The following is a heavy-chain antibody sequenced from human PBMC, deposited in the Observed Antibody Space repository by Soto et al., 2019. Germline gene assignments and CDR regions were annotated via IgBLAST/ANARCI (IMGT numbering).Heavy chain of an antibody. J-gene: IGHJ4*02. CDR3: ARGDPSYSSSWYSVDY. D-gene: IGHD6-13*01. Sequence: GGSLRLSCAASGFTFSSYSMNWVRQAPGKGLEWVSSISSSSSYIYYADSVKGRFTISRDNAKNSLYLQMNSLRAEDTAVYYCARGDPSYSSSWYSVDYWGQGTLVTVSS. CDR1: GFTFSSYS. CDR2: ISSSSSYI. V-gene: IGHV3-21*01.